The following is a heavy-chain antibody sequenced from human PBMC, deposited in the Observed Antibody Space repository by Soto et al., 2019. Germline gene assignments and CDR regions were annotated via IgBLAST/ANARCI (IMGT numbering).Heavy chain of an antibody. Sequence: PGGSLRLSCAASGFTFSGYWMSWVRQAPGKGLEWVANIKQDGSEKYYVDSVKGRFTISRDNAKNSLYLQMNSLRAEDTAVYYCAKNRPTWIQLWSLDYWGQGTLVTVSS. CDR3: AKNRPTWIQLWSLDY. D-gene: IGHD5-18*01. J-gene: IGHJ4*02. V-gene: IGHV3-7*03. CDR2: IKQDGSEK. CDR1: GFTFSGYW.